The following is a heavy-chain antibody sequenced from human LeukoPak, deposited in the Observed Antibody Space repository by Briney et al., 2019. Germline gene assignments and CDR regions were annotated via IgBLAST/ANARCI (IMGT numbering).Heavy chain of an antibody. J-gene: IGHJ5*02. Sequence: SQTLSLTCAISGDSVSNNSVTWNWIRQSPSRGLEWQGRTYYGSAWYNDYAVYVRSGITVTPGTSKNQFSLHLNSVSPEDTAVYYCARKLTQYDCFDPWGQGILVTVSS. CDR2: TYYGSAWYN. V-gene: IGHV6-1*01. CDR1: GDSVSNNSVT. CDR3: ARKLTQYDCFDP. D-gene: IGHD1-1*01.